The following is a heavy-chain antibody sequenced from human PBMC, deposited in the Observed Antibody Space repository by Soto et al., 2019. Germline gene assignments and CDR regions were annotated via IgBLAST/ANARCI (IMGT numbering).Heavy chain of an antibody. Sequence: GESLKISCKGSGYTVVTPWIGWLRHMAVKGREWMGMIYPGDSTTTYSPSFQGRVTISADKSISTAYLQWSSLEASDTAIYYCITGYYTWFDPWGHGTLVTVSS. CDR1: GYTVVTPW. J-gene: IGHJ5*02. CDR2: IYPGDSTT. D-gene: IGHD3-9*01. V-gene: IGHV5-51*01. CDR3: ITGYYTWFDP.